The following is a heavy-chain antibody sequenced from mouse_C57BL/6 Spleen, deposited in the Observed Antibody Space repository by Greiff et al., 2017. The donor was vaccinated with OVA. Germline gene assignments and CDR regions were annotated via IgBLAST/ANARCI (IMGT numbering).Heavy chain of an antibody. Sequence: QVQLQQPGAELVMPGASVKLSCKASGYTFTSYWMHWVKQRPGQGLEWIGEIDPSDSYTNYNQKFKGKSTLPVDKSSSTAYMQLSSLTAEDSAVYYCARGGTAQASWFAYWGQGTLVTVSA. J-gene: IGHJ3*01. CDR2: IDPSDSYT. V-gene: IGHV1-69*01. D-gene: IGHD3-2*02. CDR3: ARGGTAQASWFAY. CDR1: GYTFTSYW.